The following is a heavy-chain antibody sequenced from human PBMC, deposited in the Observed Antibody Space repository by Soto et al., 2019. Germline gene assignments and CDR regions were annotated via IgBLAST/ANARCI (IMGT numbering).Heavy chain of an antibody. J-gene: IGHJ4*02. D-gene: IGHD6-19*01. CDR2: IGTAGDT. Sequence: GGSLRLSCAASGFTFSSYDMHCVRQATGKGLEWVSAIGTAGDTYYPGSVKGRFTISRENAKNSLYLQMNSLRAGDTAVYYCARAVGAAVAAPFDYWGQGTLVTVSS. CDR1: GFTFSSYD. V-gene: IGHV3-13*01. CDR3: ARAVGAAVAAPFDY.